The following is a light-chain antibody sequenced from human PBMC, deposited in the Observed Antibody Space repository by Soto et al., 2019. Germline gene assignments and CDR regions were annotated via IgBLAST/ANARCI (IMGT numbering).Light chain of an antibody. J-gene: IGLJ3*02. Sequence: QSVLTQPPSVSGAPGQRVTISCTESSSNIGAGYDVHWYQQLPGTAPKLLIYNNNNRPSGVPDRFSGSKSGTSASLAITGLQAEDEADYYCQSYDSSRSGSVFGGGTKVTVL. CDR2: NNN. CDR3: QSYDSSRSGSV. CDR1: SSNIGAGYD. V-gene: IGLV1-40*01.